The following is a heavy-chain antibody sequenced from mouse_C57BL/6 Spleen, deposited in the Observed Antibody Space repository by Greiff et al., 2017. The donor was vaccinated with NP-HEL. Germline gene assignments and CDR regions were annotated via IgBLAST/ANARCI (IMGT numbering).Heavy chain of an antibody. CDR3: ARWDDAAVAY. CDR2: IDPSDSYT. Sequence: VQLQQPGAELVMPGASVKLSCKASGYTFTSYWMHWVKQRPGQGLEWIGEIDPSDSYTNYNQKFKGKSTLTVDKSSSTAYMQLSSLTSEDSAVYYCARWDDAAVAYWGQGTLVTVSA. V-gene: IGHV1-69*01. CDR1: GYTFTSYW. D-gene: IGHD4-1*01. J-gene: IGHJ3*01.